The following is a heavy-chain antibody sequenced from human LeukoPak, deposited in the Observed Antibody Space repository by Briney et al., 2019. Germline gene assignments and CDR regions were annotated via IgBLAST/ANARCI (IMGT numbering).Heavy chain of an antibody. CDR3: ARDSTGYFP. J-gene: IGHJ5*02. CDR1: GFTFSSYW. V-gene: IGHV3-7*03. D-gene: IGHD3-9*01. Sequence: PGGSLRLSCEASGFTFSSYWMSWVRQAPGKGLEWVANIKTDGSEKYYVESVKGRFTISRVNAKNSLYLQMNRLRAEDTAVYYCARDSTGYFPWGQGTLVIVSS. CDR2: IKTDGSEK.